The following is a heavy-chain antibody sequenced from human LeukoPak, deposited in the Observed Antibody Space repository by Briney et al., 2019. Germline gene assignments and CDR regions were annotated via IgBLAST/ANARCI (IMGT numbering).Heavy chain of an antibody. CDR1: GFSLSGGHF. V-gene: IGHV4-38-2*02. CDR3: ARVETAMMRV. D-gene: IGHD5-18*01. J-gene: IGHJ4*02. CDR2: VSHSAST. Sequence: PSETLSLTCSVSGFSLSGGHFWGWIRQSPGKGLEWIGSVSHSASTYYNPSLKSRVTMSVDTSKNQFSLKLKSVTAADTAVYYCARVETAMMRVWGQGILVTVPA.